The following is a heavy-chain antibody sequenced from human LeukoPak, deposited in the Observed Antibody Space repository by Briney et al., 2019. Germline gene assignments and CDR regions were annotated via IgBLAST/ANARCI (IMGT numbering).Heavy chain of an antibody. CDR2: ISSSSSYI. CDR3: ARALLDAFDI. CDR1: GFTFSSYS. J-gene: IGHJ3*02. Sequence: GGSLRLSCAASGFTFSSYSMNWVRQAPGKWLEWVSSISSSSSYIYYADSVKGRFTISRDNAKNSLYLQMNSLRAEDTAVYYCARALLDAFDIWGQGTMVTVSS. V-gene: IGHV3-21*01.